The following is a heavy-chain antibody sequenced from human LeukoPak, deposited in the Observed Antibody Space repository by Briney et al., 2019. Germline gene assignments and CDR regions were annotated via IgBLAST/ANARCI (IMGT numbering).Heavy chain of an antibody. V-gene: IGHV3-64*01. J-gene: IGHJ4*02. CDR3: ARDTSRRGSSWYERDYYFDY. CDR2: ISSNGGST. D-gene: IGHD6-13*01. CDR1: GFTFSSYA. Sequence: GGSLRLSCAASGFTFSSYAMHWVRQAPGKGLEYVSAISSNGGSTYYANSVKGRFTISRDNSKNTLYLQMGSLRAEDMAVYYCARDTSRRGSSWYERDYYFDYWGQGTLVTVSS.